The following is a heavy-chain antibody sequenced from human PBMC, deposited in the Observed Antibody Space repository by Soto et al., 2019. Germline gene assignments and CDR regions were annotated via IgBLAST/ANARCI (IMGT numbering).Heavy chain of an antibody. Sequence: PSETLSLTCAVYGGSFSVYYWSWIRQPPGKGLEWIGEINHSGSTNYNPSLKSRVTISVDTSKNQFSLKLSSVTAADTAVYYCARARRYFDWLSPLGMDVWGQGTTVTVSS. V-gene: IGHV4-34*01. CDR3: ARARRYFDWLSPLGMDV. CDR1: GGSFSVYY. D-gene: IGHD3-9*01. CDR2: INHSGST. J-gene: IGHJ6*02.